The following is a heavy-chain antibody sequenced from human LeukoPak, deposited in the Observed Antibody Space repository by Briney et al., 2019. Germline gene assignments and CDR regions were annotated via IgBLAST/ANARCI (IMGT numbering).Heavy chain of an antibody. V-gene: IGHV3-30-3*01. J-gene: IGHJ5*02. CDR1: GFTFSSYA. CDR2: ISYDGSNK. Sequence: GGSLRLSCAASGFTFSSYAMHWVRQAPGKGLEWVAVISYDGSNKYYADSVKGRFTISRDNSKNTLYLQMNSLRAEDTAVYYCARDAVGGPIAAAGTGNWFDPWGQGTLVTVSS. D-gene: IGHD6-13*01. CDR3: ARDAVGGPIAAAGTGNWFDP.